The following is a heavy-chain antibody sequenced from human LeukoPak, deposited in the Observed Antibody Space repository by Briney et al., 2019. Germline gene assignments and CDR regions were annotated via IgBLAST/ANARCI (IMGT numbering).Heavy chain of an antibody. V-gene: IGHV3-15*01. CDR1: GFTFNSAW. CDR3: NTDWCSSSH. J-gene: IGHJ4*02. D-gene: IGHD6-13*01. Sequence: GGSLRLSCAGSGFTFNSAWVSWVRQAPGKGLEWLGRIKGTTDGGTADYAASVKGRFTISRDDSKNMLFLQMNSLKSEDTAVYYCNTDWCSSSHWGQGTMVTVSS. CDR2: IKGTTDGGTA.